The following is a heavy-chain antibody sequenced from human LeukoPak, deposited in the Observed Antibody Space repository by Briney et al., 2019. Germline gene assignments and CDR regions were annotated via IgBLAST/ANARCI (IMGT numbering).Heavy chain of an antibody. V-gene: IGHV4-4*07. CDR3: ARDAELFWSGYYLYYFDY. CDR2: IYTSGST. CDR1: GGSISSYY. Sequence: SETLFLTCTVSGGSISSYYWSWIRQPAGKGLEWIGRIYTSGSTNYNPSHKSRVTMSVDTSKNQFSLKLSSVTAADTAVYYCARDAELFWSGYYLYYFDYWGQGTLVTVSS. D-gene: IGHD3-3*01. J-gene: IGHJ4*02.